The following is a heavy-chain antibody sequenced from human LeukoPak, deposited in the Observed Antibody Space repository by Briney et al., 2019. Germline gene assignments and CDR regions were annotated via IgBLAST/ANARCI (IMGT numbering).Heavy chain of an antibody. J-gene: IGHJ5*02. Sequence: ASVKVSCKASGYTFTNYYMHWVRQAPGQGLEWMGWINPNSGGTNYAQKFQGRVTMTRDTSTSTAYMELSRLRSDDTAVYYCAREGFWSGYYTHNWFDPWGQGTLVTVSS. CDR2: INPNSGGT. D-gene: IGHD3-3*01. CDR1: GYTFTNYY. V-gene: IGHV1-2*02. CDR3: AREGFWSGYYTHNWFDP.